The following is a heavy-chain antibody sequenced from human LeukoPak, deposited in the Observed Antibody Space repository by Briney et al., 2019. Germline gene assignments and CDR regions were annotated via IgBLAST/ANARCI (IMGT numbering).Heavy chain of an antibody. D-gene: IGHD6-13*01. V-gene: IGHV3-7*05. CDR2: IKQDGSEK. J-gene: IGHJ1*01. Sequence: TGGSLRLSCAASGFTFSSYWMSWVRQATGKGLEWVANIKQDGSEKYYVDSVKGRFTISRDNAKNSLYLQMNSLRAEDTAVYYSSLEGSSWYRYFQHWGQGTLVTVSA. CDR1: GFTFSSYW. CDR3: SLEGSSWYRYFQH.